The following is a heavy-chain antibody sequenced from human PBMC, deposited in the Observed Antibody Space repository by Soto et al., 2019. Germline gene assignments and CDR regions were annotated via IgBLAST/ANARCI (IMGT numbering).Heavy chain of an antibody. D-gene: IGHD6-19*01. CDR3: ARLFDTSGWYDY. V-gene: IGHV5-51*01. Sequence: GESLKISCNGSGYSFTSYWIGWVRQMPGKGLERMGIIYPGDSDTRYSPSFQGQVTISADKSITTTYLQWSSLMASDTAIYYCARLFDTSGWYDYWGQGTLVTVSS. J-gene: IGHJ4*02. CDR1: GYSFTSYW. CDR2: IYPGDSDT.